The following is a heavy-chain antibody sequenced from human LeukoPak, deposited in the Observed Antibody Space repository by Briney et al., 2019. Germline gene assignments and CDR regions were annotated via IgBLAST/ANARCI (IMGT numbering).Heavy chain of an antibody. CDR1: GYTFTSFG. D-gene: IGHD2-15*01. V-gene: IGHV1-18*04. J-gene: IGHJ4*02. CDR2: IGAYNGDT. Sequence: ASVKVSCKPSGYTFTSFGISWGRQAPGQGLEWMGWIGAYNGDTNYAQKFQGRVTMTTDTSTSTAYMDLRRLRSDDTAVYYCTRDHCRGDNCPSFDYWGQGTLVTVSS. CDR3: TRDHCRGDNCPSFDY.